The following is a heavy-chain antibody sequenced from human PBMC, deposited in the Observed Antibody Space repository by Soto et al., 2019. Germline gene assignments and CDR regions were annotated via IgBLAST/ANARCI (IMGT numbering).Heavy chain of an antibody. CDR1: GYTFTSYA. V-gene: IGHV1-3*01. CDR3: ARVSRYFAGDEWYYFDY. Sequence: ASVKVSCKASGYTFTSYAMHWVRQAPGQRLEWMGWINAGNGNTKYSQKFQGRVTITRDTSASTAYMELSSLRSEDTAVYYCARVSRYFAGDEWYYFDYWGQGTLVTVSS. D-gene: IGHD3-9*01. J-gene: IGHJ4*02. CDR2: INAGNGNT.